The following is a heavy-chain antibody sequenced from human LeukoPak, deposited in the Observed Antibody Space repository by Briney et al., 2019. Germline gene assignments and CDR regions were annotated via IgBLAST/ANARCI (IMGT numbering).Heavy chain of an antibody. CDR2: IYYSGST. D-gene: IGHD6-19*01. J-gene: IGHJ4*02. CDR3: ARRPARIAVAEWYFDY. Sequence: SETLFLTCTVSGGSISSGGYYWSWIRQHPGKGLEWIGYIYYSGSTYYNPSLKSRVTISVDTSKNQFSLKLSSVTAADTAVYYCARRPARIAVAEWYFDYWGQGTLVTVSS. CDR1: GGSISSGGYY. V-gene: IGHV4-31*03.